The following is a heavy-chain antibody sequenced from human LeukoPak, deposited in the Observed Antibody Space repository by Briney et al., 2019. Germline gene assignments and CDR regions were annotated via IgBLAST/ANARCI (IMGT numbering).Heavy chain of an antibody. CDR1: GFTFSSYW. D-gene: IGHD2-2*03. J-gene: IGHJ4*02. CDR3: ARDGDCSSTSCYLDY. V-gene: IGHV3-7*03. Sequence: GGSLRLSCAASGFTFSSYWMNWARQAPGKGLEWVASINHNGNVNYYVDSVKGRFTISRDNAKNALYLQMSNLRAEDTAVYFCARDGDCSSTSCYLDYWGQGTLVTVSS. CDR2: INHNGNVN.